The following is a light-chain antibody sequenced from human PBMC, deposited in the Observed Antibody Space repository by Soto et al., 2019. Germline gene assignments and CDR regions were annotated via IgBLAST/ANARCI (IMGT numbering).Light chain of an antibody. CDR1: SSDVGGYNY. CDR3: SSYAGSNNLGV. CDR2: EVS. J-gene: IGLJ2*01. V-gene: IGLV2-8*01. Sequence: QSALTQPPSASGSPGQSVTISCTGTSSDVGGYNYVSWYQQHPGKAPKLMIYEVSKRPSGVPDRFSGSKSGNTASLTVSGLQAEDEAHYYCSSYAGSNNLGVFGGGTKLTVL.